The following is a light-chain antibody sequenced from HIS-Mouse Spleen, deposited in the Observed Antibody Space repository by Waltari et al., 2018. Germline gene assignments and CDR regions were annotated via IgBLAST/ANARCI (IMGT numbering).Light chain of an antibody. CDR2: SNN. J-gene: IGLJ1*01. CDR3: AAWDDSLNGLYV. Sequence: QSVLTQPPSASGTPGQRVTISCSGSSPHIGSNTVNWYQQLPGTAPKLPIYSNNQRPSGVPDRFSGSKSGTSASLAISGLQSEDEADYYCAAWDDSLNGLYVFGTGTKVTVL. CDR1: SPHIGSNT. V-gene: IGLV1-44*01.